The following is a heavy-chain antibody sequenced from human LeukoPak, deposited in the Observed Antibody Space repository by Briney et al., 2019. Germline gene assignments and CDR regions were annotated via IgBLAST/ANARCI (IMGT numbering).Heavy chain of an antibody. Sequence: PETLSLTCAVSGDPINSIDWWSWVRQSPARGLEWIGEIYHSGGTNYNPSLKSRVTISVDKSKNHLSLKLTSVAAADTAVYFCVGNGYYALDYWGQGALVTVAS. CDR1: GDPINSIDW. D-gene: IGHD2/OR15-2a*01. CDR3: VGNGYYALDY. CDR2: IYHSGGT. J-gene: IGHJ4*02. V-gene: IGHV4-4*01.